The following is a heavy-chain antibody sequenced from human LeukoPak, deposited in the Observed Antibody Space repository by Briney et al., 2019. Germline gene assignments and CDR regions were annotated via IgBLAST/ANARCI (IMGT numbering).Heavy chain of an antibody. J-gene: IGHJ4*02. CDR3: ARGCIAAAGTDTTIDY. CDR1: GYIFIGYY. Sequence: ASVKVSCKASGYIFIGYYVHWLRQAPGQGLEWMGWINPNSGGTNYAQKFQGRVTMTRDTSISTAYMELSRLRSDDTAVYYCARGCIAAAGTDTTIDYWGQGTLVTVSS. V-gene: IGHV1-2*02. D-gene: IGHD6-13*01. CDR2: INPNSGGT.